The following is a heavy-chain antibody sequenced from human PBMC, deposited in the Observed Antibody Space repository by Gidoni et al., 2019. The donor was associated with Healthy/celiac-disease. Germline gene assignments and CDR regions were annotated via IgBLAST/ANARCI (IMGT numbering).Heavy chain of an antibody. J-gene: IGHJ6*02. V-gene: IGHV3-21*01. CDR2: IRSSSSSI. CDR1: GFTFSSYS. Sequence: EGQLVESGGGLVKPGGSLRLSCAAAGFTFSSYSMNWVRQAPGKGLGWVSSIRSSSSSIYYADSVKGRFTISRYNAKNSLFLQMYTLRAEHTAVCYCSSDPNSGWQQGIYGMHVWSQGTTVTVSS. D-gene: IGHD6-19*01. CDR3: SSDPNSGWQQGIYGMHV.